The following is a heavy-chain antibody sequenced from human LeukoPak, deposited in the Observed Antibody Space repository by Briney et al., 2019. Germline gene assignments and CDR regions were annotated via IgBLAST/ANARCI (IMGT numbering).Heavy chain of an antibody. CDR2: ISAYNGNT. Sequence: GASVKVSCKASGYTFTSYGISWVRQAPGQGLEWMGWISAYNGNTNYAQKLQGRVTMTTDTSTSTAYMELRSPRSDDTAVYYCARGGGTMVRGVIIKGYFDYWGQGTLVTVSS. J-gene: IGHJ4*02. CDR1: GYTFTSYG. CDR3: ARGGGTMVRGVIIKGYFDY. D-gene: IGHD3-10*01. V-gene: IGHV1-18*01.